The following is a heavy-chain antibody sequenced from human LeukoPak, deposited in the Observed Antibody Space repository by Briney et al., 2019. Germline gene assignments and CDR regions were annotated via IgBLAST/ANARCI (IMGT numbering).Heavy chain of an antibody. J-gene: IGHJ3*02. CDR3: ARGYYYGSDAFDI. CDR1: GGSISSYY. Sequence: SETLSLTCTVSGGSISSYYWSWIPQPPGKGLEWIGYIYYSGSTNYNPSLKSRVTISVDTSKNQFSLKLSSVTAADTAVYYCARGYYYGSDAFDIWGQGTMVTVSS. V-gene: IGHV4-59*01. D-gene: IGHD3-22*01. CDR2: IYYSGST.